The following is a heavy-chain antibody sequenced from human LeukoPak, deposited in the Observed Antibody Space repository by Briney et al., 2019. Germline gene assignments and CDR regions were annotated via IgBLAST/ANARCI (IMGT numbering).Heavy chain of an antibody. Sequence: GGSLRLSCAASGFTFSSYAMHWVRQAPGKGLEWVAVISYDGSNKYYADSVKGRFTISRDNSKNTLYLQMNSLRAEDTAVYYCARGRGVHYYDSSGYPPNDAFDIWGQGTMVTVSS. CDR3: ARGRGVHYYDSSGYPPNDAFDI. CDR1: GFTFSSYA. CDR2: ISYDGSNK. D-gene: IGHD3-22*01. J-gene: IGHJ3*02. V-gene: IGHV3-30*04.